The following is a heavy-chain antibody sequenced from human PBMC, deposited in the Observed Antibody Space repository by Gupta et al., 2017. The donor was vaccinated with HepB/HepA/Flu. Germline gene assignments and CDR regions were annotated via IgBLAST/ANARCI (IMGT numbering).Heavy chain of an antibody. CDR2: IYYSGGT. CDR3: AREWYSSSGRRTRRGWFDP. J-gene: IGHJ5*02. Sequence: QVQLQESGPGLVKPSETLSLPCTVSGGSISRYYWSWIRQPPGQGLEWIGYIYYSGGTNYNPSLKSQVTISVDTSKNQFSLKLSSVTAADTAGYYCAREWYSSSGRRTRRGWFDPGGQGNLVTVSS. D-gene: IGHD6-13*01. CDR1: GGSISRYY. V-gene: IGHV4-59*01.